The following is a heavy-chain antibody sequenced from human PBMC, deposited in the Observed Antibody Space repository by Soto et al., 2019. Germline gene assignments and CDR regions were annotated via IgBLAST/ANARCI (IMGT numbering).Heavy chain of an antibody. CDR2: ISSSSSYI. V-gene: IGHV3-21*01. Sequence: EVQLVESGGGLVKPGGSLRLSCAASGFTFSSYSMNWVRQAPXKXLEWVSSISSSSSYIYYADSVKGRFTISRDNAKNSLYLQMNSLRAEDTAVYYCARGQDTAMVTXYYYGMDVWGQGTTVTVSS. CDR3: ARGQDTAMVTXYYYGMDV. CDR1: GFTFSSYS. D-gene: IGHD5-18*01. J-gene: IGHJ6*02.